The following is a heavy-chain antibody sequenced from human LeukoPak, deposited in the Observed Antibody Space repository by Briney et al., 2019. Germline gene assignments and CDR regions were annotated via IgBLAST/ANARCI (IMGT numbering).Heavy chain of an antibody. J-gene: IGHJ4*02. CDR2: INPNSGGT. CDR1: GYTFTGYY. D-gene: IGHD5-12*01. Sequence: ASVKVSCKASGYTFTGYYMHWVRQAPGQGLEWMGWINPNSGGTNYAQKFQGWVTMTRDTSISTAYMELSRLRSDDTAVYYCARSEVATIMVYGYWGRGTLVTVSS. V-gene: IGHV1-2*04. CDR3: ARSEVATIMVYGY.